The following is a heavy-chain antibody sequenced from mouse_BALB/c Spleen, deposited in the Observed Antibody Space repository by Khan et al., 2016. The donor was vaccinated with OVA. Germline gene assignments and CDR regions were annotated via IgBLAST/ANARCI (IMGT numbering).Heavy chain of an antibody. CDR2: INPSNGYT. CDR3: VRDGAYHRNDGWFAY. CDR1: GYTFTSYT. J-gene: IGHJ3*01. D-gene: IGHD2-14*01. V-gene: IGHV1-4*01. Sequence: QVQLKESGAELARPGASVKMSCKASGYTFTSYTIHWIKKRPGQGLEWIGYINPSNGYTNYNQTFKDKATLTTDKSSTTAYLQLSCLTSDDSAVYNCVRDGAYHRNDGWFAYWGQGTLVTVSA.